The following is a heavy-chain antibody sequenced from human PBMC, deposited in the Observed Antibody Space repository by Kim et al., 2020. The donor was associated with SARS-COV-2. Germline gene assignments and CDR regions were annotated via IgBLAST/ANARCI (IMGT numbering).Heavy chain of an antibody. Sequence: ASVKVSCKASGYTFTSYAMHWVRQAPGQRLELMGWINAGNGNTKYSQKFQGRVTITRDTSASTAYMELSSLRSEDTAVYYCARDSLRDYYYGSGRYYNEFDSWGQGTLFTVSP. CDR1: GYTFTSYA. CDR3: ARDSLRDYYYGSGRYYNEFDS. CDR2: INAGNGNT. J-gene: IGHJ4*02. D-gene: IGHD3-10*01. V-gene: IGHV1-3*01.